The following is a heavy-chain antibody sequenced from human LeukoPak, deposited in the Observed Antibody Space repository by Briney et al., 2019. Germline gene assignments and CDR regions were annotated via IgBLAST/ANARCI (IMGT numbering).Heavy chain of an antibody. Sequence: QAGGSLRLSCVVSGFTVSSNYMSWVRQAPGKGLEWVAVIWFDGSQKYYADSVKGRFTISRGNSKNTLYLQMNSLRAEDTAVSYCAQYGSSSTYYYYMDIWGEGSTVTVSS. D-gene: IGHD6-6*01. CDR2: IWFDGSQK. CDR1: GFTVSSNY. V-gene: IGHV3-33*08. J-gene: IGHJ6*03. CDR3: AQYGSSSTYYYYMDI.